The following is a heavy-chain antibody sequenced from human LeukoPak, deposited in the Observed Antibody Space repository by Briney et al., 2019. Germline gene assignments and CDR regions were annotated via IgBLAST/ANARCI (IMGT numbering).Heavy chain of an antibody. CDR1: GGSFSGYY. J-gene: IGHJ4*02. CDR3: ASRYGSGTQIGSY. Sequence: SETLSLTCAVSGGSFSGYYWSWIRQPPGKGLEWIGEINHSGSTNYNPSLKSGVAISVDTSKNQFSLKLSSVTAADTAVYYCASRYGSGTQIGSYWGQGTLVTVSS. D-gene: IGHD3-10*01. CDR2: INHSGST. V-gene: IGHV4-34*01.